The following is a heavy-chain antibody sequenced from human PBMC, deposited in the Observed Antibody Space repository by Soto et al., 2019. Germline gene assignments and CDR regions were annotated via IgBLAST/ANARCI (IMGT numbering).Heavy chain of an antibody. J-gene: IGHJ4*02. Sequence: SQTLSHTCAISGDSVSSNSAAWNWIRQSPSRGLEWLGRTNYSSNRYNDYAASVKSRITINPDTTKNQFSQKLSSVAPEATPVYYCTRVGGIAAAARCDYWGQGTLVTVSS. V-gene: IGHV6-1*01. CDR2: TNYSSNRYN. CDR1: GDSVSSNSAA. CDR3: TRVGGIAAAARCDY. D-gene: IGHD6-13*01.